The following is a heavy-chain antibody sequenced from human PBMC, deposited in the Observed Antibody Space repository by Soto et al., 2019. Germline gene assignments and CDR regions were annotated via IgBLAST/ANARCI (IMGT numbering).Heavy chain of an antibody. V-gene: IGHV3-30-3*01. D-gene: IGHD6-13*01. J-gene: IGHJ5*02. CDR1: GFTFSSYA. Sequence: QVQLVESGGGVVQPGRSLRLSCAASGFTFSSYAMHWVRQAPGKGLEWVAVISYDGSNKYYADSVKDRVTISRDNSKHPLFLQMNIPKAVDTAAYYSARDSGSRGVAAAAGWASWGQGTLVTVSS. CDR2: ISYDGSNK. CDR3: ARDSGSRGVAAAAGWAS.